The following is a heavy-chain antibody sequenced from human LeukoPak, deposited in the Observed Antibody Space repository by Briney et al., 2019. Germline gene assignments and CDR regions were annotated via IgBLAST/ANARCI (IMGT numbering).Heavy chain of an antibody. D-gene: IGHD4-17*01. J-gene: IGHJ4*02. CDR1: GGSISNYY. CDR3: AREDYGDYVDY. CDR2: ISHSGST. Sequence: PSETLSLTCTVSGGSISNYYWSWIRQPPGKGLEWIGYISHSGSTNYSPSLKSRVTISLDTSKNQFSLKLSSVTAADTAVYYCAREDYGDYVDYWGQGTLVTVSS. V-gene: IGHV4-59*12.